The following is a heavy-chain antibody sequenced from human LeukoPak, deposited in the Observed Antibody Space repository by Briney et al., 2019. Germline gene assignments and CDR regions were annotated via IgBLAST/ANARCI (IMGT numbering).Heavy chain of an antibody. CDR3: ARGPLLQLIWFDP. CDR2: IIPIFGTA. J-gene: IGHJ5*02. V-gene: IGHV1-69*05. Sequence: GASVKVSCKASGGTFSSYAISWVRQAPGQGLEWMGRIIPIFGTANYAQKLQGRVTITTDESTSTAYMELSSLRSEDTAVYYCARGPLLQLIWFDPWGQGTLVTVSS. D-gene: IGHD5-18*01. CDR1: GGTFSSYA.